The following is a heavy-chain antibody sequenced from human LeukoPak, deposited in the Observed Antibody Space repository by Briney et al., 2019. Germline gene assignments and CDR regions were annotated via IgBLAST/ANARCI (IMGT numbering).Heavy chain of an antibody. Sequence: GGSLRLSCAASGFTFSSYAMSWVRQAPGKGLEWVSAIRGSGDSTYYADSVKGRFTISRDNSKNTLYLQMNSLRADDTAVYYCAKDPAWFGELSYYFDYWGQGTLVTVSS. D-gene: IGHD3-10*01. V-gene: IGHV3-23*01. CDR3: AKDPAWFGELSYYFDY. J-gene: IGHJ4*02. CDR2: IRGSGDST. CDR1: GFTFSSYA.